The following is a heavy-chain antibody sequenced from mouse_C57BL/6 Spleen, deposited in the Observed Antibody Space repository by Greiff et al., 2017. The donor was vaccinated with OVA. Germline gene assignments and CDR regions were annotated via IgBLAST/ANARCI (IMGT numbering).Heavy chain of an antibody. CDR3: AIWGLLRMSYFDY. CDR2: IYPSDSDT. D-gene: IGHD2-3*01. CDR1: GYTFTSYW. Sequence: QVQLQQPGAELVKPGASVKVSCKASGYTFTSYWMHWVKQRPGQGLEWIGRIYPSDSDTNYNQKFKGKATLTVDKSSSTAYMQLSSLTSEDSAVYYCAIWGLLRMSYFDYWGQGTTLTVSS. J-gene: IGHJ2*01. V-gene: IGHV1-74*01.